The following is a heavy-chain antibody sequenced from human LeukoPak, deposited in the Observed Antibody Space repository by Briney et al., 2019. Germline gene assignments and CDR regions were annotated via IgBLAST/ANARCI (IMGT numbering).Heavy chain of an antibody. CDR2: IDPSDSYT. CDR1: GYSFTSYW. Sequence: GESLEMSCKGSGYSFTSYWISWVRQMPGKGLEWMGRIDPSDSYTNYSPSFQGHVTISADKSISTAYLQWSSLKASDTAMYYCARHAGKVGSGWYKNYWGQGTLVTVSS. V-gene: IGHV5-10-1*01. D-gene: IGHD6-19*01. J-gene: IGHJ4*02. CDR3: ARHAGKVGSGWYKNY.